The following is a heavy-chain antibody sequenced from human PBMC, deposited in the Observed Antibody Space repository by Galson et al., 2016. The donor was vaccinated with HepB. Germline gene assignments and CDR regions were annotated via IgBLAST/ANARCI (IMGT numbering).Heavy chain of an antibody. CDR2: IYYSGTT. D-gene: IGHD2-2*01. Sequence: SETLSLTCSVSGGAMKTFYWSWIRQSPGKGLEWIGYIYYSGTTNYNPSLKSQVSISLATSQTQFSLKLRSVTAADTAVYYWAREGGNCSRTSCQWTRAFDIWGQGTMVTVSS. CDR3: AREGGNCSRTSCQWTRAFDI. CDR1: GGAMKTFY. J-gene: IGHJ3*02. V-gene: IGHV4-59*01.